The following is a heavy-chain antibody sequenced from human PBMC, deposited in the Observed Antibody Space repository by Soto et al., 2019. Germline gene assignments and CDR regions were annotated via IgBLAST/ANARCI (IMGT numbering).Heavy chain of an antibody. CDR2: ISYDGSNK. CDR3: AKDSYDFWSGPGGMDV. D-gene: IGHD3-3*01. Sequence: PGGSLRLSCAASGFTFSSYGMHWVRQAPGTGLEWVAVISYDGSNKYYADSVKGRFTISRDNSKNTLYLQMNSLRAEDTAVYYCAKDSYDFWSGPGGMDVWGQGTTVTVS. CDR1: GFTFSSYG. J-gene: IGHJ6*02. V-gene: IGHV3-30*18.